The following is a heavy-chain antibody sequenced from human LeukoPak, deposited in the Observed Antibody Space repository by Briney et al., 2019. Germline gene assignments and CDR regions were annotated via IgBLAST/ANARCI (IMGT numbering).Heavy chain of an antibody. D-gene: IGHD3-3*01. CDR3: ATFSWLLFAFDI. CDR1: GGTFSSYA. Sequence: GASVKVSCKASGGTFSSYAISWVRQAPGQRLEWMGWINAGNGYTKYSQKFQGRVTITRDTSATTAYMELSSLRSEDTAVYYCATFSWLLFAFDIWGQGTMVTVSS. CDR2: INAGNGYT. J-gene: IGHJ3*02. V-gene: IGHV1-3*01.